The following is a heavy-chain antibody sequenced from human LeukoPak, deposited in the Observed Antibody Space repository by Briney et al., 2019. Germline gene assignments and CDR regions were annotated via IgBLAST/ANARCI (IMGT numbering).Heavy chain of an antibody. CDR3: ARGAHGDYN. V-gene: IGHV4-34*01. J-gene: IGHJ4*02. D-gene: IGHD4-17*01. Sequence: PSETLSLTCAVYGGSFIGYYWSWIRQPPGKGLEWIGENNHSGSTNYNPSLKSRVTISVDTSKNQFSLKLSSVTAADTAVYYCARGAHGDYNWGQGTLVPVSS. CDR2: NNHSGST. CDR1: GGSFIGYY.